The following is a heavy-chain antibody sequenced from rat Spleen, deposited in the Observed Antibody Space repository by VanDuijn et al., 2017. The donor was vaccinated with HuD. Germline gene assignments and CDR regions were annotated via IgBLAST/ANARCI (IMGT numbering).Heavy chain of an antibody. CDR3: ARHGLGARWFAY. D-gene: IGHD5-1*01. J-gene: IGHJ3*01. V-gene: IGHV2-72*01. CDR2: IWAGGGT. CDR1: GFSLISYP. Sequence: QVQLKESGPGLVQSSQTLSLTCPVPGFSLISYPVTWVRQPPGQGLAWMGAIWAGGGTNYNSAVQSRLSISRETSKSQVFLKMNSLQPEDTGTYYCARHGLGARWFAYWGQGTLVTVSS.